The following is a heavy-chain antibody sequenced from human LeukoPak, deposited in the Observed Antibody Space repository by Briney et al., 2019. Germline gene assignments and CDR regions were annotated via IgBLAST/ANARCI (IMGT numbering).Heavy chain of an antibody. V-gene: IGHV3-23*01. J-gene: IGHJ4*02. Sequence: GGSLRLSCAASEFTFSSYAMNWVRQAPGRGLEWVSSISGRGGSTYFSDSVKGRFTISRDNSKNTLYLQMNSLRAEDTAVYYCVKGDGDNWYSGFDYWGQGTLVTVSS. D-gene: IGHD5-24*01. CDR1: EFTFSSYA. CDR2: ISGRGGST. CDR3: VKGDGDNWYSGFDY.